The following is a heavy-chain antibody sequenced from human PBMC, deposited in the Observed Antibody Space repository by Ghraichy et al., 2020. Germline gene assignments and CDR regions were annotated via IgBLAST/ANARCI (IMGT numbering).Heavy chain of an antibody. D-gene: IGHD6-19*01. CDR3: ARGGIAVAGTAVRFFDY. J-gene: IGHJ4*02. CDR2: INPIDGST. CDR1: GYTFTSYY. V-gene: IGHV1-46*01. Sequence: ASVKVSCKASGYTFTSYYMNWVRQAPGQGLEWKGIINPIDGSTGYAQKFQGRVTMTRDTSTSTVYMELNSLRSEDTAVYYCARGGIAVAGTAVRFFDYWGQGTLVTVSS.